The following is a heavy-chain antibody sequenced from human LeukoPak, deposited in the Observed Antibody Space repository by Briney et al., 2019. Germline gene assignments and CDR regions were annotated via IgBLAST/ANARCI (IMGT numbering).Heavy chain of an antibody. J-gene: IGHJ6*04. CDR3: AELGITMIGGV. D-gene: IGHD3-10*02. Sequence: PGGSLRLSCAASGFIFHNHAMAWVRQAPGKGLEWVSAITGSGSSSYYADSVRGRFTISRDNSKNMVFLQMNSLRAEDTAVYYCAELGITMIGGVWGKGTTVTISS. CDR1: GFIFHNHA. CDR2: ITGSGSSS. V-gene: IGHV3-23*01.